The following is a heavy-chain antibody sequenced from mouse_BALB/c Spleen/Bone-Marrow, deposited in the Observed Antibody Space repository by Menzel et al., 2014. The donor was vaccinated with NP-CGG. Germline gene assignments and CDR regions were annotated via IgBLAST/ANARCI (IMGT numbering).Heavy chain of an antibody. CDR3: ASYWGDAMDY. J-gene: IGHJ4*01. CDR2: IWAGGIT. CDR1: GFSLTSYG. D-gene: IGHD4-1*01. Sequence: VNVVESGPGLVAPSQSLSITCTVSGFSLTSYGLHWVRQPPGKGLEWLGVIWAGGITNFNSALMSRLSISKDNSKSQVFLKMNSLQADDTAMYYCASYWGDAMDYWGQGTSVTVSS. V-gene: IGHV2-9*02.